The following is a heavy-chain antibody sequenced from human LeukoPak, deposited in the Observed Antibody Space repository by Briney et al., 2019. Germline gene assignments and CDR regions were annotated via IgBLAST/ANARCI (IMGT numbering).Heavy chain of an antibody. J-gene: IGHJ3*02. Sequence: ASVKVSCKASGYTFTSYGISWVRQAPGQGLEWMGWISAYNGNTNYAQKLQGRVTMTTDTSTSTAYMELRSLRSDDTAVYYCARPPSREWGLLAFDIWGQGTMVTVSS. CDR1: GYTFTSYG. CDR2: ISAYNGNT. V-gene: IGHV1-18*01. CDR3: ARPPSREWGLLAFDI. D-gene: IGHD1-26*01.